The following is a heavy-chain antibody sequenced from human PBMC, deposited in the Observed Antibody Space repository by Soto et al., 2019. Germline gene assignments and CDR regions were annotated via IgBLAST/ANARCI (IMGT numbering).Heavy chain of an antibody. V-gene: IGHV4-30-2*01. D-gene: IGHD2-15*01. J-gene: IGHJ4*02. Sequence: PSETLSLTCAFSGCSISSGGYSWGWIRQPPGKGLEWIGYIYHSGSTYYNPSLKSRVTISVDRSKNQFSLKLSSVTAADTAVYYCARGQVVAAQHWGQGTLVTVSS. CDR3: ARGQVVAAQH. CDR1: GCSISSGGYS. CDR2: IYHSGST.